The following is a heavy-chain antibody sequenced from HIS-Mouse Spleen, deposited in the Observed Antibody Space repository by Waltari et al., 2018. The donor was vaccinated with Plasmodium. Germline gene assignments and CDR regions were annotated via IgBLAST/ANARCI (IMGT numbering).Heavy chain of an antibody. CDR3: ARGMKSSSSAFDI. J-gene: IGHJ3*02. CDR1: GFTVSRHY. CDR2: IYSGGRT. V-gene: IGHV3-53*01. Sequence: EVQLVESGGGLIQPGGSLRLSCAASGFTVSRHYMSWVLQAPGKGLEWVSVIYSGGRTYYADSVKGRFTISRDNSKNTLYLQMNSLRAEDTAVYYCARGMKSSSSAFDIWGQGTMVTVSS. D-gene: IGHD6-6*01.